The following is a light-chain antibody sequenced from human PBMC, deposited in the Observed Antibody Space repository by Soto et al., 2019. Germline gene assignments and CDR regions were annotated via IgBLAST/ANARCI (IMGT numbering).Light chain of an antibody. CDR3: QSYDSSLSGVV. CDR2: GNT. J-gene: IGLJ2*01. Sequence: QSVLTQPPSVSGAPGQRVTISCTGSSSNIGAGYDVYWYQQLPGTAPKLLSYGNTNRPSGVPDRFSGSKSGTSASLAITGLQAEDEADYYCQSYDSSLSGVVFGGGTKLTVL. V-gene: IGLV1-40*01. CDR1: SSNIGAGYD.